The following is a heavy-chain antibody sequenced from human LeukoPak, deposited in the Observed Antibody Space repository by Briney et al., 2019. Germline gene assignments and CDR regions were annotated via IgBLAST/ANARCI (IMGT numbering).Heavy chain of an antibody. J-gene: IGHJ4*02. CDR1: GFIFTDVW. CDR3: TTDLDY. Sequence: GGSLRLSCAGSGFIFTDVWMSWVRQAPGKGLEWVGRIKSKNDGGTIDYAAPVKGRVTMSRDDSRKTLSLEMNNLKTEDTGVYYCTTDLDYWGQGTLVTVSS. CDR2: IKSKNDGGTI. V-gene: IGHV3-15*01.